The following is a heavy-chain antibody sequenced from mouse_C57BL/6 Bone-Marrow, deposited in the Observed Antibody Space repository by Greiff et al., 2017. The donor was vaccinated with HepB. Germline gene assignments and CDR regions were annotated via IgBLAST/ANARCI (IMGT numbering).Heavy chain of an antibody. J-gene: IGHJ2*01. CDR1: GFTFSSYA. Sequence: EVMLVESGGGLVKPGGSLKLSCAASGFTFSSYAMSWVRQTPEKRLEWVATISDGGSYTYYPDNVKGRFTISRDNAKNNLYLQMSHLKSEDTAMYYCAREDYYSNYVGYWGQGTTLTVSS. D-gene: IGHD2-5*01. CDR3: AREDYYSNYVGY. CDR2: ISDGGSYT. V-gene: IGHV5-4*01.